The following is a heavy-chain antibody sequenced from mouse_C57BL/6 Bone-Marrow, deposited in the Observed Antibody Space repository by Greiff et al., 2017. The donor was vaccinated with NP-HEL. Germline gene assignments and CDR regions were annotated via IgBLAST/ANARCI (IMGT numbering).Heavy chain of an antibody. CDR1: GFTFSDYG. Sequence: DVMLVESGGGLVQPGGSLKLSCAASGFTFSDYGMAWVRQAPRKGPEWVAFISNLAYSIYYADTVTGRFTISRENAKNTLYLEMSSLRSEDTAMYYCARQYSNDAMDYWGQGTLVTVSS. CDR3: ARQYSNDAMDY. D-gene: IGHD2-5*01. V-gene: IGHV5-15*01. CDR2: ISNLAYSI. J-gene: IGHJ4*01.